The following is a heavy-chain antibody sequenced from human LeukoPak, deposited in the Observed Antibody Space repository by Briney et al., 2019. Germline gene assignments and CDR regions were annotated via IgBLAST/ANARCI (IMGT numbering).Heavy chain of an antibody. Sequence: GGSLRLSCAASGFTFSDYYMSWIRQAPGPGLEWVSYISSSSSYTNYADSVKGRFTISRDNAKNSLYLQMNSLRAEDTAVYYCAPGTYSYGYLFDYWGQGTLVTVSS. V-gene: IGHV3-11*06. J-gene: IGHJ4*02. CDR3: APGTYSYGYLFDY. D-gene: IGHD5-18*01. CDR1: GFTFSDYY. CDR2: ISSSSSYT.